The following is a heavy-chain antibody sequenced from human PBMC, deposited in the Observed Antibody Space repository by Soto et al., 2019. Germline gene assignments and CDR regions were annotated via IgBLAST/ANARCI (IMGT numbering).Heavy chain of an antibody. V-gene: IGHV3-9*01. CDR3: AKTESSGNQRKNYYYYGMDV. J-gene: IGHJ6*02. CDR1: GFTFDDYA. CDR2: ISWNSGSI. Sequence: EVQLVESGGGLVQPGRSLRLSCAASGFTFDDYAMHWVRQAPGKGLEWVSGISWNSGSIGYADSVKGRFTISRDNAKNSLYLQMNSLRAEDTALYYCAKTESSGNQRKNYYYYGMDVWGQGTTVTVSS. D-gene: IGHD3-22*01.